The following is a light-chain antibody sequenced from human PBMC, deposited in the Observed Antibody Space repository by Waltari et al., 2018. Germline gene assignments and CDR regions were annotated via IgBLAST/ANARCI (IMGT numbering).Light chain of an antibody. CDR1: SSDVGGYNF. V-gene: IGLV2-11*01. J-gene: IGLJ1*01. Sequence: QSALTQPRSVSGSPGKSVTISCTGTSSDVGGYNFVSWYQQHPDKAPKFMIYDVSKRPSGVPDRFSGSKSGNTASLTISGLQAEDEADYYCCSYAAGSLYAFGTGTKVTVL. CDR2: DVS. CDR3: CSYAAGSLYA.